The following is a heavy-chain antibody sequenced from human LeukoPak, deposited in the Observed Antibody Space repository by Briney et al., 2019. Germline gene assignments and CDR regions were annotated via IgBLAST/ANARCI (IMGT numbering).Heavy chain of an antibody. V-gene: IGHV3-30*18. CDR1: GFTFSSYG. CDR2: ISYDGSNK. CDR3: AKDAIAVAGKTHYYGMDV. D-gene: IGHD6-19*01. J-gene: IGHJ6*02. Sequence: GGSLRLSCAASGFTFSSYGMHWVHQAPGKGLEWVAVISYDGSNKYYADSVKGRFTISRDNSKNTLYLQMNSLRAEDTAVYYCAKDAIAVAGKTHYYGMDVWGQGTTVTVSS.